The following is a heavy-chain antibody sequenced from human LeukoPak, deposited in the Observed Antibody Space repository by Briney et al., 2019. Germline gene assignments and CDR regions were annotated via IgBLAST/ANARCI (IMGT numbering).Heavy chain of an antibody. CDR1: GFTFSIYW. J-gene: IGHJ4*02. V-gene: IGHV4-59*01. Sequence: GSLRLSCAASGFTFSIYWMSWIRQPPGKGLEWIGYIYYSGSTNYNPSLKSRVTISVDTSKDQFSLKLSSVTAADTAVYYCASRMRGGRFGWFDYWGQGTLVTVSS. CDR3: ASRMRGGRFGWFDY. D-gene: IGHD3-16*01. CDR2: IYYSGST.